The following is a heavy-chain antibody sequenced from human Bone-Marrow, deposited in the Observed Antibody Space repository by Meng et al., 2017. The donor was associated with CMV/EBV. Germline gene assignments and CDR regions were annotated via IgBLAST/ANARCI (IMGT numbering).Heavy chain of an antibody. D-gene: IGHD1-7*01. Sequence: GESLKISCAASGFTFSSYGMHWVRQAPGKGLEWVAFIRYDGSNKYYADSVKGRFTISRDNSKNTLYLQMNSLRAEDTAVYYCARLYNWNYVAYFDYWGQGTLVTVSS. V-gene: IGHV3-30*02. J-gene: IGHJ4*02. CDR1: GFTFSSYG. CDR2: IRYDGSNK. CDR3: ARLYNWNYVAYFDY.